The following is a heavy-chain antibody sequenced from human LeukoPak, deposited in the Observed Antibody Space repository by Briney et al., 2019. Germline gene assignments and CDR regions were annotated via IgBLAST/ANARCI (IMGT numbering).Heavy chain of an antibody. V-gene: IGHV3-23*01. Sequence: GGSLRLSCAASGFTFNNFVMTWVRQAPGKGLEWVSVISDSGGNTYYADSVKGRFTISRDNYKNTLFLQMNSLRAEDTAVYYCAKDPGLLYRPNYFHSWGQGTLVIVSS. D-gene: IGHD3-10*01. CDR3: AKDPGLLYRPNYFHS. CDR1: GFTFNNFV. CDR2: ISDSGGNT. J-gene: IGHJ4*02.